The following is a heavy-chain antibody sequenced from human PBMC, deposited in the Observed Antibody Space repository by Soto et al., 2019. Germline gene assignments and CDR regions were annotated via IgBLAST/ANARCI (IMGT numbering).Heavy chain of an antibody. V-gene: IGHV6-1*01. CDR3: ARGRARLVVPADSYYYYYYMDV. J-gene: IGHJ6*03. CDR2: TYYRSKWYN. D-gene: IGHD2-2*01. Sequence: SQTLSLTCAISGDSVSSNSAAWNWIRQSPSRGLEWLGRTYYRSKWYNDYAVSVKSRITINPDTSKNQFSLQLNSMTPEDTAVYYCARGRARLVVPADSYYYYYYMDVWGKGTTVTVSS. CDR1: GDSVSSNSAA.